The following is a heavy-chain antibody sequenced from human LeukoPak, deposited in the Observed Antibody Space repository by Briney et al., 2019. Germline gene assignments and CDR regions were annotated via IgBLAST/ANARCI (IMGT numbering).Heavy chain of an antibody. D-gene: IGHD2-2*01. J-gene: IGHJ5*02. CDR1: GGSFSTYY. CDR3: ARGITDIVVVPAALDNWFDP. Sequence: PSETLSLTCAVYGGSFSTYYWSWIRQPPGKGLEWIGEINHSGSTNYNPSLKSRVTMSVDTSKNQFSLKLSPVTAADTAVYYCARGITDIVVVPAALDNWFDPWGQGTLVTVSS. V-gene: IGHV4-34*01. CDR2: INHSGST.